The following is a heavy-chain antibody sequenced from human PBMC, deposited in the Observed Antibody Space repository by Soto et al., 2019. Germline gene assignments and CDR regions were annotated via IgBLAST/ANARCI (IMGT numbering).Heavy chain of an antibody. CDR1: GGSISSGNYY. CDR2: ISYSGTT. CDR3: ATMGTPVTGLYYFDY. J-gene: IGHJ4*02. D-gene: IGHD4-17*01. V-gene: IGHV4-30-4*01. Sequence: PSETLSLTCTVSGGSISSGNYYWSWIRQPPGKGLEWIGFISYSGTTHYSASLRSRVSISVDTSKNQFSLELSSVTAADTAVYYCATMGTPVTGLYYFDYWGQGTLVTVSS.